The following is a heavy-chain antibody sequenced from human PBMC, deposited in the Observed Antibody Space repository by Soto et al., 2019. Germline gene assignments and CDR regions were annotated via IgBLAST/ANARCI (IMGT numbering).Heavy chain of an antibody. D-gene: IGHD3-10*01. CDR1: GGTFSSYA. J-gene: IGHJ6*02. V-gene: IGHV1-69*13. CDR2: IIPIFGTA. CDR3: ASAVYTMVRGVIIPDYYGMDV. Sequence: SVKVSCKASGGTFSSYAISWVRQAPGQGLEWMGGIIPIFGTANYAQKFQGRVTITADESTSTAYMELSSPRSEDTAVYYCASAVYTMVRGVIIPDYYGMDVWGQGTTVTVSS.